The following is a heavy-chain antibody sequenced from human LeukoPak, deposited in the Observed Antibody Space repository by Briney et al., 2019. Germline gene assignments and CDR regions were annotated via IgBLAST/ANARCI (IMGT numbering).Heavy chain of an antibody. Sequence: PGGSLRLSCAASGFTFSSYAMHWVRQAPGKGLEWVAVISYDGSNKYYADSVKGRFTIYRDNSKNTLYLQMNSLRAEDTAVYYCARAFGGALFDYWGQGTLVTVSS. D-gene: IGHD3-16*01. J-gene: IGHJ4*02. CDR3: ARAFGGALFDY. CDR2: ISYDGSNK. V-gene: IGHV3-30-3*01. CDR1: GFTFSSYA.